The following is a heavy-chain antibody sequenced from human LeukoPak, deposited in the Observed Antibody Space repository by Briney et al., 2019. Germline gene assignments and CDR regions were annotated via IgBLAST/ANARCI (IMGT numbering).Heavy chain of an antibody. CDR1: GDSVSSNSVT. CDR3: AQVRPPSGSGWYGGDDY. J-gene: IGHJ4*02. D-gene: IGHD6-19*01. CDR2: TYYRSTWYN. V-gene: IGHV6-1*01. Sequence: SQTLSLTCAISGDSVSSNSVTWNWIRQSPSRGLEWLGRTYYRSTWYNDYAVSVRGRITVNPDTSKNQFSLHLNSVTPEDTAVYYCAQVRPPSGSGWYGGDDYWGQGTLVTVSS.